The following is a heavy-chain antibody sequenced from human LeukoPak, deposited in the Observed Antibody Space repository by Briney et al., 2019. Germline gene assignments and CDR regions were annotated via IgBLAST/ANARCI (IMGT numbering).Heavy chain of an antibody. CDR1: GFTFDDYA. D-gene: IGHD6-13*01. CDR2: ISWNSGSI. Sequence: GGSLRLSCAASGFTFDDYAMHWVRQAPGKGLEWVSGISWNSGSIGYADSVKGRFTISRDNAKNSLYLQMNSLRAEDMALYYCAKDQAPAIAAAGTGFDYWGQGTLVTVSS. V-gene: IGHV3-9*03. CDR3: AKDQAPAIAAAGTGFDY. J-gene: IGHJ4*02.